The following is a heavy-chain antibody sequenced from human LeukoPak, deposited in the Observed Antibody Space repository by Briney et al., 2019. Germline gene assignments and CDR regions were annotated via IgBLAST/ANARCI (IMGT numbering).Heavy chain of an antibody. J-gene: IGHJ4*02. CDR2: INHSGST. Sequence: SETLSLTCTVSGGSISSSSYYWGWIRQPPGKGLEWIGEINHSGSTNYNPSLKSRVTISVDTSKNQFSLKLSSVTAADTAVYYCARDAYSSSSASFDYWGQGTLVTVSS. CDR1: GGSISSSSYY. CDR3: ARDAYSSSSASFDY. D-gene: IGHD6-6*01. V-gene: IGHV4-39*07.